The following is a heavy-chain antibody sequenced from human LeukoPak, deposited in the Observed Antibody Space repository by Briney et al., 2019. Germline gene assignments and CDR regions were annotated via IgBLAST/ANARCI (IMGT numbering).Heavy chain of an antibody. CDR1: GFTFSSLG. D-gene: IGHD3-16*01. V-gene: IGHV3-30*18. J-gene: IGHJ4*02. CDR2: ISYDGSTK. CDR3: AKREVRGTYLYYFDY. Sequence: GRSLRLSCAASGFTFSSLGKHWVRQAPGKGLEWVAVISYDGSTKYYADSVKGRFTISRDNSKNTLYLQMNSLRDEDTAVYYCAKREVRGTYLYYFDYWGQGTLVTVSS.